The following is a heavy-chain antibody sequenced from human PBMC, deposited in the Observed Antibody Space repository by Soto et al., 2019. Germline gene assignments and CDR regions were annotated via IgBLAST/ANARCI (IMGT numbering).Heavy chain of an antibody. Sequence: SETLSLTCTVSGGSISSYYWSWIRQPPGKGLEWIGYIYYSGSTNYNPSLKSRVTISVDTSKNQFSLKLSSVTAADTAVYYCASGGDAQWLVPGGSYCYYGMDVWGQGTTVTVSS. D-gene: IGHD6-19*01. CDR2: IYYSGST. J-gene: IGHJ6*02. CDR3: ASGGDAQWLVPGGSYCYYGMDV. V-gene: IGHV4-59*01. CDR1: GGSISSYY.